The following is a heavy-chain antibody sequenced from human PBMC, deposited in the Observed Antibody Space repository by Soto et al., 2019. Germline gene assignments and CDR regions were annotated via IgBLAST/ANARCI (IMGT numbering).Heavy chain of an antibody. D-gene: IGHD6-13*01. CDR2: IIPIFGTA. J-gene: IGHJ5*02. CDR1: GGTFSSYA. CDR3: ARDAGDSSSWALNWFDP. Sequence: QVQLVQSGAEVKKPGSSVKVSCKASGGTFSSYAISWVRQAPGQGLEWMGGIIPIFGTANCAQKFQGRVTITADESTSTAYMELSSLRSEDTAVYYCARDAGDSSSWALNWFDPWGQGTLVSVSS. V-gene: IGHV1-69*12.